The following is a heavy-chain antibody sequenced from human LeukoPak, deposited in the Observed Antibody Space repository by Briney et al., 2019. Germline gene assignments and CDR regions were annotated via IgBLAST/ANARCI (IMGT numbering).Heavy chain of an antibody. CDR3: ARMFRGVRRVDY. V-gene: IGHV4-4*02. CDR2: IYHSGST. J-gene: IGHJ4*02. Sequence: SETLSLTCAVSGGSISSGNWWSWVRQPPGKGLEWIGEIYHSGSTDYNPSLKSRVAISVDKSKNHFSLRLTSVTAADTAVYYCARMFRGVRRVDYWGQGTLVTVSS. CDR1: GGSISSGNW. D-gene: IGHD3-10*01.